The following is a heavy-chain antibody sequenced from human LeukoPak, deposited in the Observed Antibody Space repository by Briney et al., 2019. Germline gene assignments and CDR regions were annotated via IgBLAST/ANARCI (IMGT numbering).Heavy chain of an antibody. D-gene: IGHD6-13*01. Sequence: ASVTVSCTASGGTFSSYAISWVRQAPGQGLESMGGIIPIFGTANYAQKFQGRVTITADESTSTAYMELSSLRSEDRAVYYCARSTYSSSWFTDYFDYWGQGTLVTVSS. CDR2: IIPIFGTA. CDR1: GGTFSSYA. CDR3: ARSTYSSSWFTDYFDY. V-gene: IGHV1-69*01. J-gene: IGHJ4*02.